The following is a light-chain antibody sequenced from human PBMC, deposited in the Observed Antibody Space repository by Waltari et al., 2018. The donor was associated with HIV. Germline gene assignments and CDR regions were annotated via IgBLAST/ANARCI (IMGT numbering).Light chain of an antibody. CDR3: QQYYSTPRT. CDR2: WAS. CDR1: QSVLYSSNNKNY. Sequence: DIVMTQSPDYLVVSLGERATINCKSSQSVLYSSNNKNYLAWYQQKPGQPPKLLIYWASTRESGVPDRFSGSGSGTDFTLTISSLQAEDVAVYYCQQYYSTPRTFGQGTKVEIK. J-gene: IGKJ1*01. V-gene: IGKV4-1*01.